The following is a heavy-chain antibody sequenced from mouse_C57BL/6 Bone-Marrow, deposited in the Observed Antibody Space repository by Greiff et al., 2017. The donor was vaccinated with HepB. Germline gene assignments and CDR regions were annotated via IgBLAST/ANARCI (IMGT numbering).Heavy chain of an antibody. Sequence: EVQLQQSGPVLVKPGASVKMSCKASGYTFTDYYMNWVKQSHGKSLEWIGVINPYNGGTSYNQKFKGKATLTVDKSSSTAYMELNSLTSEDSAVYYCARSRIYYEFDYWGQGTTLTVSS. CDR1: GYTFTDYY. J-gene: IGHJ2*01. V-gene: IGHV1-19*01. CDR3: ARSRIYYEFDY. CDR2: INPYNGGT. D-gene: IGHD2-4*01.